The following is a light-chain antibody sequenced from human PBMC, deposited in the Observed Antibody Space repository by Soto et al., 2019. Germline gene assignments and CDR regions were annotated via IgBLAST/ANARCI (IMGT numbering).Light chain of an antibody. Sequence: EIVLTQSPGTLSLSPGERATLSCRASQSVSSSHLAWYQQKPGQAPRLLIYGASSRATGIPDRFSGSGSGTDFTLTISRLEPEDFAVYYCQQYGSSPRVFGQGTKVEIK. CDR1: QSVSSSH. CDR2: GAS. V-gene: IGKV3-20*01. CDR3: QQYGSSPRV. J-gene: IGKJ1*01.